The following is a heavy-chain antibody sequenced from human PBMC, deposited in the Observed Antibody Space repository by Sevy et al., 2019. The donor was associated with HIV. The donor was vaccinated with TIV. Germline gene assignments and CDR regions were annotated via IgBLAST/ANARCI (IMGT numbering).Heavy chain of an antibody. V-gene: IGHV3-53*01. Sequence: GESLKISCAASGFTVSSNYMSWVRQAPGKGLEWVSVIYSGGSTYYADSVKGRFTISRDNSKNTLYLQMNSLRAEDTAVYYCARQILGYCSSTSCYTGAWFDPWGQGTLVTVSS. CDR3: ARQILGYCSSTSCYTGAWFDP. CDR2: IYSGGST. D-gene: IGHD2-2*02. CDR1: GFTVSSNY. J-gene: IGHJ5*02.